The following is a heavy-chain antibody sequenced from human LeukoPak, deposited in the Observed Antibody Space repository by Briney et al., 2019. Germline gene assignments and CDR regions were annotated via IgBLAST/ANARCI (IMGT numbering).Heavy chain of an antibody. CDR2: IYYSGST. Sequence: SETLSLTCAVYGGSFSGYYWSWIRQPPGKGLEWIGYIYYSGSTNYNPSLKSRVTISVDTSKNQFSLKLSSVTAADTAVYYCARVLIPSGYYYADDHDYWGQGTLVTASS. CDR3: ARVLIPSGYYYADDHDY. CDR1: GGSFSGYY. J-gene: IGHJ4*02. D-gene: IGHD3-22*01. V-gene: IGHV4-59*01.